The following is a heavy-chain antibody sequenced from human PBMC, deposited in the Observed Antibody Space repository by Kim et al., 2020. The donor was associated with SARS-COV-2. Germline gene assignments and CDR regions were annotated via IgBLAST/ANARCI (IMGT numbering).Heavy chain of an antibody. J-gene: IGHJ6*02. V-gene: IGHV1-3*04. CDR1: GYTFTSSG. CDR2: INTANGNT. CDR3: ARQSNMDV. Sequence: ASVKVSCKASGYTFTSSGISWARQAPGQRLEWMGWINTANGNTKYSQKFQDRVTISRDTSARTAYMALNSLRSEDAAVYYCARQSNMDVWGQGTPVTVSS.